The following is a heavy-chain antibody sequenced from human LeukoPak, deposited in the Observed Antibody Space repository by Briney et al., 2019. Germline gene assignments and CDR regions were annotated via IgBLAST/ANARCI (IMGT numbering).Heavy chain of an antibody. J-gene: IGHJ3*01. CDR1: GGTFCTYS. D-gene: IGHD2-2*01. Sequence: GASVKVSCKASGGTFCTYSIHWVRQAPGQGLEWMGRIIPIGDIADYAQKLQGRVTMTADKSTTTAYMEVRSLKSEDTAFYYCARISDSTRVTAAFDVWGQGTMVTVS. CDR3: ARISDSTRVTAAFDV. CDR2: IIPIGDIA. V-gene: IGHV1-69*02.